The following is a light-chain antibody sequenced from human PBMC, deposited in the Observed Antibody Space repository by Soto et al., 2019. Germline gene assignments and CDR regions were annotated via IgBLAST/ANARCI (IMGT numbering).Light chain of an antibody. CDR2: QDS. V-gene: IGLV3-1*01. CDR3: QAWDSSTNYV. Sequence: SYELTQPPSVSVSPGQTASITCSGDKLGDKYACWYQQKPGQSPVLVIYQDSKRPSGIPERFSGSNSGNTATPTISGTQAMDEADYYCQAWDSSTNYVFGTGTKLTVL. J-gene: IGLJ1*01. CDR1: KLGDKY.